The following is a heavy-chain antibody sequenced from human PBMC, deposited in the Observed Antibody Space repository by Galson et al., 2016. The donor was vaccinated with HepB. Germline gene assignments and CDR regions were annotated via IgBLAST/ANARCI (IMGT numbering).Heavy chain of an antibody. Sequence: GLEWVSLIYSAGSTYYADSVQGRFIISRDNSKNTLYLQMNSLRVEDTAVYYCAKGYSSLRRFFDYWGRGILVTVSS. V-gene: IGHV3-53*01. CDR3: AKGYSSLRRFFDY. D-gene: IGHD1-26*01. J-gene: IGHJ4*02. CDR2: IYSAGST.